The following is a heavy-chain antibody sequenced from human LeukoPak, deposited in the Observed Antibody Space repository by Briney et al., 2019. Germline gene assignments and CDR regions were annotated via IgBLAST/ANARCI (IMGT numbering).Heavy chain of an antibody. V-gene: IGHV4-59*01. J-gene: IGHJ4*02. D-gene: IGHD6-13*01. CDR3: ARGVYIAAAQYGY. CDR2: IYYSGTT. Sequence: PSETLSLTCTVAGGSISSYYWSWIRRPPGKGLEWIGYIYYSGTTNYNPSLKSRVTISVDTSKNQFSLKLSSVTAADTAVYYCARGVYIAAAQYGYWGQGTLVTVSS. CDR1: GGSISSYY.